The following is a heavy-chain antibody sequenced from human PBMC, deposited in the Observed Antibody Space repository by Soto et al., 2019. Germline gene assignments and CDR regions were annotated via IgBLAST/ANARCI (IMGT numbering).Heavy chain of an antibody. V-gene: IGHV4-34*01. CDR3: ERGRGLLRWCVELHNWVDP. CDR2: INHSGST. Sequence: QVQLQQWGAGLLKPSETLSLICAVYGGSFSGYYWSWIRQPPGKGLEWIGEINHSGSTNYNPSLTRRGTISVDTSKNQSSLKLSSVTAAATAVYYWERGRGLLRWCVELHNWVDPWGKGTLVTVSS. D-gene: IGHD3-10*01. CDR1: GGSFSGYY. J-gene: IGHJ5*02.